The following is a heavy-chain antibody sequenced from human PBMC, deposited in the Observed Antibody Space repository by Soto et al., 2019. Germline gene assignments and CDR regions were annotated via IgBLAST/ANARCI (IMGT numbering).Heavy chain of an antibody. J-gene: IGHJ6*02. CDR1: GFTFSSYG. V-gene: IGHV3-30*18. CDR2: ISYDGSNK. Sequence: QVQLVESGGGVVQPGRSLRLSCAASGFTFSSYGMHWVRQAPGKGLEWVAVISYDGSNKYYADSVKGRFTISRDNSKNTLYLQMNSLRAEDTAVYYCAKEGFDWKCYYYGMDVWGQGTTVTVSS. D-gene: IGHD3-9*01. CDR3: AKEGFDWKCYYYGMDV.